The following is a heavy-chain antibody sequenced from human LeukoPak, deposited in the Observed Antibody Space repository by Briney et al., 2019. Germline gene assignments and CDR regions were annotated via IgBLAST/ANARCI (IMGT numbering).Heavy chain of an antibody. J-gene: IGHJ4*02. V-gene: IGHV4-39*07. Sequence: ASETLSLTCTVSGGSISSSSYYWGWIRQPPGKGLEWIGSIYYSGSTYCNPSLKSRVTISVDTSKNQFSLKLSSVTAADTALYYCAKDLSSGYYLEYFDYWGQGTLVTVSS. D-gene: IGHD3-22*01. CDR1: GGSISSSSYY. CDR3: AKDLSSGYYLEYFDY. CDR2: IYYSGST.